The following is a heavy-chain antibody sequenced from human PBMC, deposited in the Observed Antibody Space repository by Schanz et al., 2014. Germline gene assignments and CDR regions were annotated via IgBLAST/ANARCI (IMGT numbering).Heavy chain of an antibody. CDR1: GGSLSGYY. V-gene: IGHV4-34*01. Sequence: QVQLQQWGAGLLKPSETLSLSCAVYGGSLSGYYWGWVRQPPRKGLEWIGEINQSGRASYNPSLKCRVTISVDTSNNQFSLKVTSVTAADTALYFCARGYDFWSGLRGGDYWGQGTLVTVSS. J-gene: IGHJ4*02. CDR3: ARGYDFWSGLRGGDY. D-gene: IGHD3-3*01. CDR2: INQSGRA.